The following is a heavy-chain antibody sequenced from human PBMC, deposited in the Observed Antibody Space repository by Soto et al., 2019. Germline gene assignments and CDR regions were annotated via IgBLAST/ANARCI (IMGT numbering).Heavy chain of an antibody. Sequence: EVQLVESGGGLVQPGGSLRVSCAASGFTFGSYWMNWVRQAPGQGLVWVSRIDSDGSSTTYADSVKGRFTTSRHTANNTLYLQMSSLRGEDTAVYYCARGRPYGMDVWGQGTTVTVS. CDR2: IDSDGSST. CDR3: ARGRPYGMDV. V-gene: IGHV3-74*01. J-gene: IGHJ6*02. CDR1: GFTFGSYW.